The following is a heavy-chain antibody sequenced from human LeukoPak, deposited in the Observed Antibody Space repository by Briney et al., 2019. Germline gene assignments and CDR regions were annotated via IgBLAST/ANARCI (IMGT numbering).Heavy chain of an antibody. CDR1: GFTFSSYW. D-gene: IGHD3-10*01. CDR2: INSDGSST. V-gene: IGHV3-74*01. CDR3: ASNYYGSGSSIYYYYYMDV. J-gene: IGHJ6*03. Sequence: GSLRLSCAASGFTFSSYWMHWVRQAPGKGLVWVSRINSDGSSTSYADSVKGRFTISRDNAKNTLYLQMNSLRAEDTALYYCASNYYGSGSSIYYYYYMDVWGKGTTVTVSS.